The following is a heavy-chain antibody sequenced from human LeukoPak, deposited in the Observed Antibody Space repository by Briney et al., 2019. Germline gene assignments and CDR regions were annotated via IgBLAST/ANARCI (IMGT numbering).Heavy chain of an antibody. J-gene: IGHJ6*02. CDR2: INAGNGKT. CDR3: ARDSLVPAGVYGMDV. D-gene: IGHD3-10*01. V-gene: IGHV1-3*01. CDR1: GYTFSNYA. Sequence: ASVKVSCKASGYTFSNYAMHWVRQAPGQRLEWMGWINAGNGKTKNSQKFQGRVTITRDTSASTAYMELSSLRYEDTAVYYCARDSLVPAGVYGMDVWGQGTTVTVSS.